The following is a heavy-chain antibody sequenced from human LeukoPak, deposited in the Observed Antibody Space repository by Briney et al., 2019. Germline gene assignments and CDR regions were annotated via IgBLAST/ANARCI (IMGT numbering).Heavy chain of an antibody. CDR1: GFTFSSYA. V-gene: IGHV3-23*01. J-gene: IGHJ4*02. D-gene: IGHD3-10*01. CDR3: AKLSYYYGSGSYYKTPIDY. CDR2: MSGSGDST. Sequence: PGGSLRLSCAASGFTFSSYAMTWVREAPGRGLEWVSVMSGSGDSTYYADSVKGRFTISRDNSKNTLYLQMNRLRAEDTAVYYCAKLSYYYGSGSYYKTPIDYWGQGTLVTVSS.